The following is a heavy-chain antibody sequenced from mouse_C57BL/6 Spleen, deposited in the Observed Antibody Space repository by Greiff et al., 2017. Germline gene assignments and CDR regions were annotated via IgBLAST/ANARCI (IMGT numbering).Heavy chain of an antibody. CDR1: GYTFTSYW. CDR3: ARGTSSWFAY. Sequence: QVQLQQPGAELVMPGASVKLSCKASGYTFTSYWMHWVKQRPGQGLEWIGEIDPSDSYTNYNQKFKGKSTLTVDKSSSTAYMQLSSLTSEDSAVYYGARGTSSWFAYWGQGTLVTVSA. V-gene: IGHV1-69*01. CDR2: IDPSDSYT. J-gene: IGHJ3*01. D-gene: IGHD2-10*02.